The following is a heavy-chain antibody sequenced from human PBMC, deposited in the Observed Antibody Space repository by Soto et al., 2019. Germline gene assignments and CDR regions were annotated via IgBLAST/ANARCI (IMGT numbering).Heavy chain of an antibody. CDR1: GGTFSSYA. CDR3: ARDEIAVAGMRGST. V-gene: IGHV1-69*13. J-gene: IGHJ5*02. CDR2: IIPIFGTA. D-gene: IGHD6-19*01. Sequence: SVKVSCKASGGTFSSYAISWLRQAPGQGLEWMGGIIPIFGTANYAQKFQGRVTITADESTSTAYMELSSLRSEDTAVYYCARDEIAVAGMRGSTWGQGTLVTVSS.